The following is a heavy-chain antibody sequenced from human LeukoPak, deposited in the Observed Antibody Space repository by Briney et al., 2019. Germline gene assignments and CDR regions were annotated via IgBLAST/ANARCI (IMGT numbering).Heavy chain of an antibody. Sequence: GGSLRLSCAASGFTFSSYEMNWVRQAPGNGLEWVSYISSSGSTIYYADSVKGRFSISRDNAKNSLYLQMNSLRAEDTAVYYCARDFYDSSGYFDYWGQGTLVTVSS. CDR2: ISSSGSTI. J-gene: IGHJ4*02. CDR3: ARDFYDSSGYFDY. V-gene: IGHV3-48*03. D-gene: IGHD3-22*01. CDR1: GFTFSSYE.